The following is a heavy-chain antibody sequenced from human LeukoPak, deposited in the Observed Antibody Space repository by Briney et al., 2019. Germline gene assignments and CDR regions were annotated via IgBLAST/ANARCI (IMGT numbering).Heavy chain of an antibody. CDR3: AGIYGRDSDGYYYR. CDR1: GGSINSYY. CDR2: INHSGST. V-gene: IGHV4-34*01. Sequence: SETLSLTCTVSGGSINSYYWSWIRQPPGEGLEWIGEINHSGSTDYNPSLKSRVTISVDTSKNQFSLKLSSVTAADTAVYYCAGIYGRDSDGYYYRWGQGTLVTVSS. D-gene: IGHD3-22*01. J-gene: IGHJ5*02.